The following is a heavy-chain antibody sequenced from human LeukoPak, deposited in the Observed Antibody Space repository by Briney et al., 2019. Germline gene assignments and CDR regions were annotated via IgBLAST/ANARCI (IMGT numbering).Heavy chain of an antibody. V-gene: IGHV4-4*07. Sequence: SETLSLTCTVSGGSISSYYWSWIRQPAVKGLEWIGRIYTSGSTNYNPSLKSPVTMSVDTSKNQFSLKLSSVTAADTAVYYCARDIVVVPAANMDAFDIWGQGTMVTVSS. CDR2: IYTSGST. D-gene: IGHD2-2*01. CDR3: ARDIVVVPAANMDAFDI. CDR1: GGSISSYY. J-gene: IGHJ3*02.